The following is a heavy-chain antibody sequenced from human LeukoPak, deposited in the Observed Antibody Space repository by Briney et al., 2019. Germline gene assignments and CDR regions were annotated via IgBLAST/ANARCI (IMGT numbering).Heavy chain of an antibody. CDR3: ASTQTFDY. CDR1: GFTFSNYW. V-gene: IGHV3-7*05. CDR2: IKQDESEK. Sequence: GGSLRLSCAASGFTFSNYWMSWVRQAPGEGLEWVANIKQDESEKYYADSVKSRFTISRENAKSSLYLQLNSLRVEDTAVYHCASTQTFDYWGQGTLVTVPS. J-gene: IGHJ4*02.